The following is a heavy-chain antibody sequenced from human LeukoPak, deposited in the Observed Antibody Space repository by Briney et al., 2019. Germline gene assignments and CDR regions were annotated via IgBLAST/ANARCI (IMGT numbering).Heavy chain of an antibody. CDR1: GCSFTNYW. V-gene: IGHV5-51*01. CDR2: IYPGDSDT. J-gene: IGHJ4*02. CDR3: ARLLRNIAAAVYFFDY. Sequence: GESLQISCKGSGCSFTNYWIGWVRQMPGKGLEWVAIIYPGDSDTRYSPSFQGQVTISADKSINTAYLQWSSLKASDTAMYYCARLLRNIAAAVYFFDYWGQGTLVTVSS. D-gene: IGHD6-13*01.